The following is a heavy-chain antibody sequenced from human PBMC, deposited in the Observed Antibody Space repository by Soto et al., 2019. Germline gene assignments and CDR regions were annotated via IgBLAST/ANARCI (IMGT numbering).Heavy chain of an antibody. D-gene: IGHD3-9*01. J-gene: IGHJ5*02. Sequence: EVQLLESGGGLVQPGGSLRLSCAASGFTFSSYAMSWVRQAPGKGLEWVSAISGSGGRTYYADSVKGRFTISRDNSKTTLYLQMNSLRAEDTAVYYCAKGVRYFDYPNWFDPWGQGTLVTVSS. CDR3: AKGVRYFDYPNWFDP. V-gene: IGHV3-23*01. CDR2: ISGSGGRT. CDR1: GFTFSSYA.